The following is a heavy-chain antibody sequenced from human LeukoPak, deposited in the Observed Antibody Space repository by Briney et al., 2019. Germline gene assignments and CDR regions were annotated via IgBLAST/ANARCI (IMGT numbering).Heavy chain of an antibody. Sequence: HPGGSLRLSCAASGFTFSSYWMSWVRQAPGKGLEWVANIKQDGSEKHYVDPVKGRFTISRDNAKKSLFLRMNSLRVEDTAVYYCARGSEYTSSTNYYFDYWGQGTLVTVSS. CDR3: ARGSEYTSSTNYYFDY. CDR2: IKQDGSEK. J-gene: IGHJ4*02. D-gene: IGHD6-6*01. V-gene: IGHV3-7*01. CDR1: GFTFSSYW.